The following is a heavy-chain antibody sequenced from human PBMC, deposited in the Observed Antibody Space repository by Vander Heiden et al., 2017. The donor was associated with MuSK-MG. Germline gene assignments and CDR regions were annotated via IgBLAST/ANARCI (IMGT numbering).Heavy chain of an antibody. CDR1: GFTFSSYA. J-gene: IGHJ4*02. D-gene: IGHD4-17*01. CDR2: ISYDGSNK. Sequence: QVQLVESGEGVVKPGRSLRLSCAASGFTFSSYAIHWVRQAPGKGLEWVAIISYDGSNKYYADSVKGRFTISRDNSKNTLYLQMNSLRAEDTAVYYCARDWGFGYGDYRGYFDYWGQGTLVTVSS. V-gene: IGHV3-30*04. CDR3: ARDWGFGYGDYRGYFDY.